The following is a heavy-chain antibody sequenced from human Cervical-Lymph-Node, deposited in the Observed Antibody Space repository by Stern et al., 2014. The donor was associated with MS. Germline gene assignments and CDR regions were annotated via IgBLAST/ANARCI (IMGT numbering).Heavy chain of an antibody. Sequence: VQLVESGAAVVQPGRSLRLSCAASGFTFSSYGMHWVRQAPGKGLEWVTVNSYDGNHKYYAASVKGRFTISRDNSKNTLHLQMNSVTPDDTAIYYCARDYEDTSMLFDHWGQGTLVTVSS. J-gene: IGHJ4*02. D-gene: IGHD2-8*01. CDR3: ARDYEDTSMLFDH. CDR1: GFTFSSYG. CDR2: NSYDGNHK. V-gene: IGHV3-30*03.